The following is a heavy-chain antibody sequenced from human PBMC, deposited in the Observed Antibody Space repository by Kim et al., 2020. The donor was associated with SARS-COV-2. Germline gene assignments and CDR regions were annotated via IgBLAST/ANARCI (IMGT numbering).Heavy chain of an antibody. V-gene: IGHV4-39*01. D-gene: IGHD3-10*01. J-gene: IGHJ4*02. CDR1: GASIDSSDSY. Sequence: SETLSLTCTVSGASIDSSDSYWGWIRQPPGKGLEWIGSLYYSGTTYYNPSLKSRVTISADTARNQFSLKMTSATAADTALYYCARHKLRSIWFGALGDFDSWGEGTLVAVS. CDR3: ARHKLRSIWFGALGDFDS. CDR2: LYYSGTT.